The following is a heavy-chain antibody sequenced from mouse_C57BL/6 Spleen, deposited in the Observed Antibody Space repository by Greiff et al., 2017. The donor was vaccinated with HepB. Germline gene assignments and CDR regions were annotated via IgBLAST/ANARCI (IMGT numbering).Heavy chain of an antibody. CDR1: GYTFTDYN. CDR2: INPNNGGT. V-gene: IGHV1-22*01. J-gene: IGHJ1*03. CDR3: ARGIYYYGSSNWYFDV. D-gene: IGHD1-1*01. Sequence: EVQLQQSGPELVKPGASVKMSCKASGYTFTDYNMHWVKQSHGKSLEWIGYINPNNGGTSYNQKFKGKATLTVNKSSSTAYMELRSLTSEDSAVYYCARGIYYYGSSNWYFDVGGTGTTVTVSS.